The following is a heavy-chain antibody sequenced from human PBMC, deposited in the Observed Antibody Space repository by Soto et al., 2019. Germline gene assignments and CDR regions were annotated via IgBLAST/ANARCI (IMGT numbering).Heavy chain of an antibody. D-gene: IGHD3-22*01. Sequence: SETLSLTCSVSGDSISNSRFYWAWIRQPPGEGLEWIGSIYHTGNAYYNPSLKSRVTISVDTSKNQFSLKLTSVTAADAALYYCARDFFDSSDYTTNWFDPWGQGTLVT. CDR1: GDSISNSRFY. CDR3: ARDFFDSSDYTTNWFDP. V-gene: IGHV4-39*01. CDR2: IYHTGNA. J-gene: IGHJ5*02.